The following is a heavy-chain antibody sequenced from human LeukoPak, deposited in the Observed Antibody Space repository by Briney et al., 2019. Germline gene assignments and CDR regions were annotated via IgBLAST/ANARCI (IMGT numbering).Heavy chain of an antibody. V-gene: IGHV4-4*07. CDR3: ARARGGDSRTFDY. CDR2: VYTSGST. CDR1: GGSISGYY. J-gene: IGHJ4*02. D-gene: IGHD2-21*01. Sequence: SETLSLTCNVSGGSISGYYWNWIRQPAGKGPEWVGRVYTSGSTNHNPSLKSRVTMSVDTSKNQFSLNLSSVTAADTAVYYCARARGGDSRTFDYWGQGTLVTVSS.